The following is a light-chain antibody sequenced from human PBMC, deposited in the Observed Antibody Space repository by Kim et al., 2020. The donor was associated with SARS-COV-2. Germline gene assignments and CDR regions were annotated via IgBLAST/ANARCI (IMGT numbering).Light chain of an antibody. Sequence: GQWITISCTGTSSDVGGSEYVSWYQQYPGKAPKLILYDVSDRPSGVSNRFSGSKSGNTASLTISGLQAEDEADYYCSSYTTTDTLVFGGGTKVTVL. CDR3: SSYTTTDTLV. J-gene: IGLJ3*02. CDR2: DVS. V-gene: IGLV2-14*03. CDR1: SSDVGGSEY.